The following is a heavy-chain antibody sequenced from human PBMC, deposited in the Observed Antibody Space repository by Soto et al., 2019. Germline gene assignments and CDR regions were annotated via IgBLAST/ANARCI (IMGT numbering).Heavy chain of an antibody. J-gene: IGHJ4*02. CDR3: AKDKVTNGVWAVDY. V-gene: IGHV3-23*01. D-gene: IGHD2-8*01. Sequence: EVQLLESGGGLVQPGGSLRLSCAASGFTFSSYAMSCVRQAPGKGLEWVSAISGSGGSTYYADSVKGRFTISRDNSKNTLYLQMNSLRAEDTAVYYWAKDKVTNGVWAVDYWGQGTLVAVSS. CDR2: ISGSGGST. CDR1: GFTFSSYA.